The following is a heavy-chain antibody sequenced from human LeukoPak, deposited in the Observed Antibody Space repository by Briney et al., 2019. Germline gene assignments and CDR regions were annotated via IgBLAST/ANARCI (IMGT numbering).Heavy chain of an antibody. D-gene: IGHD3-22*01. Sequence: GGSLRLSCAASGFTFSSYSMTWVRQVPGKGLEWVSSISGSSSYIYYADSVKGRFTISRDNAKNSLYLQMNSLRAEDTAVYFCAKDRDPYSSGTWDSWGQGTLVIVSS. J-gene: IGHJ1*01. CDR1: GFTFSSYS. CDR3: AKDRDPYSSGTWDS. V-gene: IGHV3-21*01. CDR2: ISGSSSYI.